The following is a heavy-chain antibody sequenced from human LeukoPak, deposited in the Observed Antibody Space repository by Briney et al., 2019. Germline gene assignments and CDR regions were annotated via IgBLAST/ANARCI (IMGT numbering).Heavy chain of an antibody. CDR1: GGSISSYY. J-gene: IGHJ3*02. D-gene: IGHD3-22*01. CDR3: ARAGYYYDSSGYNYDAFDI. Sequence: SETLSLTCTVSGGSISSYYWSWIRQPPGKGLEWIGYIYYSGSTNYNPSLKSRVTISVDTSKNQFSLKLSSVTAADTAVYYCARAGYYYDSSGYNYDAFDIWGQGTMVTVSS. V-gene: IGHV4-59*01. CDR2: IYYSGST.